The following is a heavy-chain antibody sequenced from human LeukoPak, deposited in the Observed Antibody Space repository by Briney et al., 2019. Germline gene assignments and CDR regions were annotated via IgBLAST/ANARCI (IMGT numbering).Heavy chain of an antibody. J-gene: IGHJ5*02. D-gene: IGHD3-10*01. CDR2: IYTSGST. CDR1: GGSISSYY. V-gene: IGHV4-4*07. CDR3: ARDGRHMVRGLNWFDP. Sequence: PSETLSLTCTVSGGSISSYYWSWIRQPAGKGLEWIGRIYTSGSTNYNPSLKSRVTMSVDTSKNQFSLKLSSVTAADTAVYYCARDGRHMVRGLNWFDPWGQGTLVTVSS.